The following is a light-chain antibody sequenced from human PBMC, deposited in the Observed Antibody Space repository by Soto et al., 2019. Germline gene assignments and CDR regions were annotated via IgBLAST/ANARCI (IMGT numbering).Light chain of an antibody. CDR3: MQGSHWPYT. CDR2: EVS. Sequence: DVVMTQSPLSLPVTLGQPASISCRSSQSLVYNNGNTYLNWFQQRPGQSPRRLIYEVSNRDSGVPDRFSGSGSGTDFTLKISRVEAEDVGLYYCMQGSHWPYTVGPGTRLEIK. CDR1: QSLVYNNGNTY. J-gene: IGKJ2*01. V-gene: IGKV2-30*01.